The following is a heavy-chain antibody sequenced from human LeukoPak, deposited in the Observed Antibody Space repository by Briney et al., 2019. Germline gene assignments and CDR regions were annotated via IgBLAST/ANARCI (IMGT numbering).Heavy chain of an antibody. CDR1: GFTFSSYS. CDR3: ARSIFRRPFDY. D-gene: IGHD3-9*01. J-gene: IGHJ4*02. Sequence: PGGSLRLSCAGSGFTFSSYSMNWVRQAPGKGLEWVSSISSSGAYIYYADLVEGRFTISRDNGKNSLYLQMNSLRAEDTAVYYCARSIFRRPFDYWGQGTLVTVSS. V-gene: IGHV3-21*01. CDR2: ISSSGAYI.